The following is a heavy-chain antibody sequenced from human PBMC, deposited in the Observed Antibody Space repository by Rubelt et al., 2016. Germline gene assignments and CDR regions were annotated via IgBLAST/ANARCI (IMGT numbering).Heavy chain of an antibody. J-gene: IGHJ6*02. CDR2: IIPIFGTA. Sequence: GGIIPIFGTANYAQKFQGRVTITADESTSTAYMELSSLRSEDTAVYYCAREQGSSWHLGLPISAYYYGMDVWGQGTTVTVSS. V-gene: IGHV1-69*01. CDR3: AREQGSSWHLGLPISAYYYGMDV. D-gene: IGHD6-13*01.